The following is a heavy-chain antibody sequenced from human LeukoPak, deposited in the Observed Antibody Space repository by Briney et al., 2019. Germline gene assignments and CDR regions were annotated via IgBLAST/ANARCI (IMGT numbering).Heavy chain of an antibody. CDR2: ISGSGGST. J-gene: IGHJ4*02. Sequence: GGSLRLSCAASGFTFSNYAMTWVRQARGKGLEWVSVISGSGGSTYYADSVKGRFSISRDNSKNTLYLQMNSLRAEDTAVYYCAKDYSGSYYYFDYWGQGTLVTVSS. CDR1: GFTFSNYA. CDR3: AKDYSGSYYYFDY. V-gene: IGHV3-23*01. D-gene: IGHD1-26*01.